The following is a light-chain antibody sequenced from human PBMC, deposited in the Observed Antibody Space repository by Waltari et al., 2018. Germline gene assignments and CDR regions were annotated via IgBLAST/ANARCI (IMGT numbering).Light chain of an antibody. Sequence: DIQMTQSPSSLSASVGDRVTITCRASQSISPYLNWYQQKPGKAPKLLIYAASGLQSGVPSRFSGSGSGADFTLTISLLQREDFATYYCEQSYSAPFTFGPGTKVDF. J-gene: IGKJ3*01. CDR1: QSISPY. V-gene: IGKV1-39*01. CDR3: EQSYSAPFT. CDR2: AAS.